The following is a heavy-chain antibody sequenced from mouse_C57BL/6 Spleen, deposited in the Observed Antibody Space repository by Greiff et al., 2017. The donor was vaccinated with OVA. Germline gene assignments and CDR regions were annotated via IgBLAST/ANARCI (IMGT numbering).Heavy chain of an antibody. CDR2: INYDGSST. CDR3: AREDYSNSGDYAMDY. J-gene: IGHJ4*01. CDR1: GFTFSDYY. V-gene: IGHV5-16*01. Sequence: EVKLVESEGGLVQPGSSMKLSCTASGFTFSDYYMAWVRQVPEKGLEWVANINYDGSSTYYLDSLKSRFIISRDNAKNILYLQMSSLKSEDTATYYCAREDYSNSGDYAMDYWGQGTSVTVSS. D-gene: IGHD2-5*01.